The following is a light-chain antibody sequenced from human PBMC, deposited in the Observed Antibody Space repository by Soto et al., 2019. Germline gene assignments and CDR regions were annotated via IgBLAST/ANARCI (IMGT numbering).Light chain of an antibody. CDR2: DVS. J-gene: IGLJ1*01. CDR3: SSYTSSSTEV. V-gene: IGLV2-14*01. Sequence: QSVLTQPASVSGSPGQSITISCTGTSSDLGGYNYVSWYQQHPGKAPKLMIYDVSSRPSGVSNRFSGSKSGNTASLTISGLQAEDEADYYCSSYTSSSTEVFGTGTKLTVL. CDR1: SSDLGGYNY.